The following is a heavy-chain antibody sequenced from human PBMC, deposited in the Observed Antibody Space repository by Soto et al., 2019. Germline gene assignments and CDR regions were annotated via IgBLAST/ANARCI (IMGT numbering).Heavy chain of an antibody. CDR1: GYTFTTYA. V-gene: IGHV1-3*01. CDR3: ARGIQDNYYGMDV. CDR2: INAGNGNT. J-gene: IGHJ6*02. Sequence: GASVKVSCKASGYTFTTYAMHWVRQAPGQRLEWMGWINAGNGNTKYSQKFQGTVTITRDTSASTAYMELSSLRSEDTAVYYCARGIQDNYYGMDVWGQGTTVTVSS.